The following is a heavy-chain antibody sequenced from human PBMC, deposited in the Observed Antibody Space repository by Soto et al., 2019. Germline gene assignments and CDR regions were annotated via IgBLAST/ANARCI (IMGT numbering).Heavy chain of an antibody. CDR2: ISSSSSYI. V-gene: IGHV3-21*01. CDR1: GFTFSSYS. CDR3: ARVQPAYCSSTSCYTSSYWYFDL. Sequence: EVQLVESGGGLVKPGGSLRLSCAASGFTFSSYSMNWVRQAPGKGLEWVSSISSSSSYIYYADSVKGRFTISRDNAKNSLYLQMNGLRAEDTAVYYCARVQPAYCSSTSCYTSSYWYFDLWGRGTLVTVSS. J-gene: IGHJ2*01. D-gene: IGHD2-2*02.